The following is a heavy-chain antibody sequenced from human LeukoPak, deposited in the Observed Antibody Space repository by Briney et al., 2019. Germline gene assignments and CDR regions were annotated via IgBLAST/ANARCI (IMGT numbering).Heavy chain of an antibody. CDR2: INSDGSTT. J-gene: IGHJ4*02. CDR3: ARVCIGCYSKDY. Sequence: GGSLRLSCAASGFTFSSYWMHWVRQAPGKGLVWVSRINSDGSTTTYADSVKGRFTVSRDNAKNTLYLQMNSLRAEDAAVYYCARVCIGCYSKDYWGQGTLVAVSS. V-gene: IGHV3-74*03. D-gene: IGHD2-15*01. CDR1: GFTFSSYW.